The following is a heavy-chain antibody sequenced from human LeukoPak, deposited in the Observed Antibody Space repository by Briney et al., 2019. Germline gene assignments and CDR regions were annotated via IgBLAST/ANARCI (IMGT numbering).Heavy chain of an antibody. CDR3: ARWGLDSSGYYLDY. V-gene: IGHV3-48*03. Sequence: TGGSLRLSCTASGFTFSSYEMNWVRQAPGKGLEWLSYVSRDGSTIYYADSVKGRFTISRDNAKNSLYLQMNSLRAEDTAVYYCARWGLDSSGYYLDYWGQGTLVTVSS. CDR2: VSRDGSTI. D-gene: IGHD3-22*01. J-gene: IGHJ4*02. CDR1: GFTFSSYE.